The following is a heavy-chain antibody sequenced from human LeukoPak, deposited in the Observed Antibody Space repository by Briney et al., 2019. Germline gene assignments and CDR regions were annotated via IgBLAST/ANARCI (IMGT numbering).Heavy chain of an antibody. CDR2: ISSSGSTI. D-gene: IGHD6-19*01. Sequence: PGGSLRLSCAASGFTFSSYEMNWVRQAPGKGLEWVSYISSSGSTIYYADSVKGRFTISRDNAKNSLYLQMNSLRAEDTAVYYCGRDRGGTSGWSPVGYWGQGTLVTVSS. CDR1: GFTFSSYE. J-gene: IGHJ4*02. CDR3: GRDRGGTSGWSPVGY. V-gene: IGHV3-48*03.